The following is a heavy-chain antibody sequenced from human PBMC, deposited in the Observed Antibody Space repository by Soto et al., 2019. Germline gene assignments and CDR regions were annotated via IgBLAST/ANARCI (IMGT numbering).Heavy chain of an antibody. CDR3: ARGVVSTGYFDY. J-gene: IGHJ4*02. CDR2: SRDKVHGHTT. Sequence: EVQLAESGGGLVQPGGSLRLSCAASGFTFSDHYMDWVRQAPGKGLEWVGRSRDKVHGHTTEYAAYATGRFTISRGDSENSLYLQMNSLKTEDTTVYYCARGVVSTGYFDYWGQGTLVTVSS. CDR1: GFTFSDHY. D-gene: IGHD5-12*01. V-gene: IGHV3-72*01.